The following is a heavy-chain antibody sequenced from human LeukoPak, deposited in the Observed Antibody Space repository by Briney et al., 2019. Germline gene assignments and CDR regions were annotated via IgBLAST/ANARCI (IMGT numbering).Heavy chain of an antibody. CDR3: ARDAPGDGYNSPDY. D-gene: IGHD5-24*01. J-gene: IGHJ4*02. CDR2: IWYDGSNK. Sequence: PGGSLRLSCAASGFTFSSYGMHWVRQAPGKGLEWVAVIWYDGSNKYYADSVKGRFTISRDNSKSTLYLQMNSLRAEDTAVYYCARDAPGDGYNSPDYWGQGTLVTVSS. CDR1: GFTFSSYG. V-gene: IGHV3-33*01.